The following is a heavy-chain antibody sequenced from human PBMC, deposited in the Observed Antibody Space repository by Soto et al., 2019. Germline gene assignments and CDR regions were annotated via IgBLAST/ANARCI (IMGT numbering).Heavy chain of an antibody. V-gene: IGHV1-69*13. CDR1: GGLFSSYA. Sequence: SVKVSCKDTGGLFSSYAVSWVRQAPGQGLEWMGGIIPVFGTAYYAQKFQGRVTITADESTNTAYMELSSLRSEDTAMYYCARGGSGYVWFNEYWGQGTLVTV. CDR3: ARGGSGYVWFNEY. J-gene: IGHJ4*02. D-gene: IGHD3-22*01. CDR2: IIPVFGTA.